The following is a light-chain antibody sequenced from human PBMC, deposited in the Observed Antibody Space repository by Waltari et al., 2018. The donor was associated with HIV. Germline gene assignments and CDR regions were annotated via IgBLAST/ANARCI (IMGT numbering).Light chain of an antibody. CDR1: SSNIGAGHD. J-gene: IGLJ3*02. CDR2: GND. CDR3: QSFDNTLRGV. V-gene: IGLV1-40*01. Sequence: GAPGQRVTISCTGTSSNIGAGHDVHWYQQLPGTAPKLLIFGNDNRPSGVPDRFSGSKSGSSASLAITGLQPEDEGDYYCQSFDNTLRGVFGGGTKLTVL.